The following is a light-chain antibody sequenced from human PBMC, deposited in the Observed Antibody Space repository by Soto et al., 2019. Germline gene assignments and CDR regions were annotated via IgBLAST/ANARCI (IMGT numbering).Light chain of an antibody. Sequence: SVLTQPPSVSAAPGQKVTISCSGSSSNIGGNSVSWYHQLPGTAPKLLIYDDNKRPSGIPDRFSGSKSGTSATLGITGFQTGDEADYYCGSWDSSMSAYVFGTGTKVIVL. J-gene: IGLJ1*01. V-gene: IGLV1-51*01. CDR2: DDN. CDR3: GSWDSSMSAYV. CDR1: SSNIGGNS.